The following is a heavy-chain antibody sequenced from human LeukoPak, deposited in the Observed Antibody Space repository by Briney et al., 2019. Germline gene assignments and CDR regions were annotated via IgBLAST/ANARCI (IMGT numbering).Heavy chain of an antibody. CDR3: ARAPARLHIAAAGTSVGSMGYYYMDV. Sequence: ASVKVSCKASGYTFTSYGISWVRQAPGQGLEWMGWISAYNGNTNYAQKLQGRVTMTTDTSTSTAYMELRSLRSDDTAVYYCARAPARLHIAAAGTSVGSMGYYYMDVWGKGTTVTVSS. J-gene: IGHJ6*03. CDR1: GYTFTSYG. D-gene: IGHD6-13*01. V-gene: IGHV1-18*01. CDR2: ISAYNGNT.